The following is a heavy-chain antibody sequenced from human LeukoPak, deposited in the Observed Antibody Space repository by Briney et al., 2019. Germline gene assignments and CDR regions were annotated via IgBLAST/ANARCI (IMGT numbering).Heavy chain of an antibody. V-gene: IGHV3-20*04. Sequence: GGSLRLACAASGFTFDDYGMSWVRQAPGKGLERVSGINWNGGSTGYADSVKGRFTIPRDNAKNSLYLQMNSLRAEDTALYYCARDTRYCSSTSCYYFDYWGQGTLVTVSS. CDR2: INWNGGST. D-gene: IGHD2-2*01. CDR1: GFTFDDYG. CDR3: ARDTRYCSSTSCYYFDY. J-gene: IGHJ4*02.